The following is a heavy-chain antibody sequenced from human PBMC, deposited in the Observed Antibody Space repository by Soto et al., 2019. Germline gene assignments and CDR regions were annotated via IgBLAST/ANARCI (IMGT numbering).Heavy chain of an antibody. CDR3: PRTGYCSSTSCYYYYYYGMDV. V-gene: IGHV4-4*02. D-gene: IGHD2-2*01. CDR1: GGSISSSNW. CDR2: IYHSGST. J-gene: IGHJ6*02. Sequence: SETLSLTCAVSGGSISSSNWWSWVRQPPGKGLEWIGEIYHSGSTNYNPSLKSRVTISVDKSKNQFSLKLSSVTAADTAVYYCPRTGYCSSTSCYYYYYYGMDVWGQGTTVTVSS.